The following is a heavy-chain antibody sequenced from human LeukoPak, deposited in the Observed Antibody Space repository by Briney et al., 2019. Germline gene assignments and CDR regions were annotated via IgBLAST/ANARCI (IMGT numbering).Heavy chain of an antibody. CDR3: ARAGLYSGSGLDY. CDR2: ISSGSGYM. Sequence: ETLSLTCAVSGGSISSSNWWSWVRQAPGKGLEWVSAISSGSGYMYYADSVKGRFTISRDNAKNSLYLEMNSLRAEDTSVYYCARAGLYSGSGLDYWGQGILVTVSS. V-gene: IGHV3-21*01. J-gene: IGHJ4*02. CDR1: GGSISSSN. D-gene: IGHD5-12*01.